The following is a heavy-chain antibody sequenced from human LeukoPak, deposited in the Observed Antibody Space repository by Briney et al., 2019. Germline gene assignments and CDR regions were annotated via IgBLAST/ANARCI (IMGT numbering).Heavy chain of an antibody. CDR2: IYSGGSI. J-gene: IGHJ4*02. V-gene: IGHV3-53*01. D-gene: IGHD6-13*01. CDR1: GFTVSSNY. Sequence: PGGSLRLSCAASGFTVSSNYMSWVRQAPGKGLEWVSVIYSGGSIYYADSVKRRFTISRDNSKNTLYLQMNSLRAEDTAVYYCVRDTAAAGHFYSWGQGTLVSVSA. CDR3: VRDTAAAGHFYS.